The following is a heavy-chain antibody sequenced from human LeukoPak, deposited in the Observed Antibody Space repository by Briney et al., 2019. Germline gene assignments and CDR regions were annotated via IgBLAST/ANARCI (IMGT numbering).Heavy chain of an antibody. CDR3: AKYGSGSLYWYFDL. CDR1: GFTFNNYA. D-gene: IGHD3-10*01. J-gene: IGHJ2*01. CDR2: ISATGGST. Sequence: GGSLRLSCAASGFTFNNYAMSWVRQAPRKGLEWVSGISATGGSTYYTDSTDSVKARFTISRDNSKNTLYLQMNSLRAEDTAVYYCAKYGSGSLYWYFDLWGRGTLVTVSS. V-gene: IGHV3-23*01.